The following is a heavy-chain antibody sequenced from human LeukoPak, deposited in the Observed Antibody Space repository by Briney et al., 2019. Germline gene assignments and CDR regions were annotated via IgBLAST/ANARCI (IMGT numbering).Heavy chain of an antibody. D-gene: IGHD6-6*01. Sequence: ASVKASCKASGYTFTGYYMHWVRQAPGQGLEWMGWINPNSGGTNYAQKFQGRVTMTRDTSISTAYMELSRLRSDDTAVYYCATNPIAARRRGSDYWGQGTLVTVSS. CDR3: ATNPIAARRRGSDY. J-gene: IGHJ4*02. CDR1: GYTFTGYY. CDR2: INPNSGGT. V-gene: IGHV1-2*02.